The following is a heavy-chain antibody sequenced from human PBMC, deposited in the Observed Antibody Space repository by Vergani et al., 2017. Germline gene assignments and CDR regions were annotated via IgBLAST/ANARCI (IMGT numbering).Heavy chain of an antibody. CDR2: IDHTGRP. J-gene: IGHJ6*03. D-gene: IGHD4-11*01. V-gene: IGHV4-34*01. CDR1: GGSFTSYH. CDR3: ARVNTETNGHLYYFYYMDV. Sequence: QVQLQQWGGGLLKPSETLSLTCVVNGGSFTSYHWTWIRQSSGEGLEWVGDIDHTGRPDYNPSLKSRLTMSVDKSRNHFSLTLNSVTATDTAIYFCARVNTETNGHLYYFYYMDVWGQGTAVTVS.